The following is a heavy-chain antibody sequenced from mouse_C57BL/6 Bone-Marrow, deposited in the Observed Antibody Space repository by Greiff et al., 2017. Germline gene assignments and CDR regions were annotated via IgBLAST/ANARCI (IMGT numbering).Heavy chain of an antibody. J-gene: IGHJ3*01. Sequence: EVQLLQSGAGLVQPGASLKLSCESYEYAFPSHDMSWVRQTPGKRLELVAAINSDGGSTYYPDTMERRFIISRDNTKKTLYMQMSSLRSEDTALYYCALMGVTTGFAYWGQGTLVTVSA. D-gene: IGHD2-2*01. CDR3: ALMGVTTGFAY. CDR2: INSDGGST. V-gene: IGHV5-2*01. CDR1: EYAFPSHD.